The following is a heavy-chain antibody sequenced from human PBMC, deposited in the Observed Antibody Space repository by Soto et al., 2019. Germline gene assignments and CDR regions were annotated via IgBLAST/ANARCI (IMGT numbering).Heavy chain of an antibody. J-gene: IGHJ5*02. CDR3: AHQYSSSWYEVVAWFDP. CDR1: GFSLSTSGVG. V-gene: IGHV2-5*02. CDR2: IYWDDDK. Sequence: QITLKESGPTLVKPTQTLTLTCTFSGFSLSTSGVGVGWIRQPPGKALEWLALIYWDDDKRYSPSLKSRLTITKDTSKNQVVLTMTNMGPVDTATYYCAHQYSSSWYEVVAWFDPWGQGTLVTVSS. D-gene: IGHD6-13*01.